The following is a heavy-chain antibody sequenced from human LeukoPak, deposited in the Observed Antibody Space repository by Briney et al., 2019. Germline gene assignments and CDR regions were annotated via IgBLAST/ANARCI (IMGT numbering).Heavy chain of an antibody. CDR2: IRYDGSNK. V-gene: IGHV3-30*02. CDR3: AKDEWVAAAGTALTWYYYGMDV. J-gene: IGHJ6*02. Sequence: GGSLRLSCAASGFTFSSYGMHWVRQAPGKGLEWVAFIRYDGSNKYYADSVKCRFTISRDNSKNTLYLQMNSLRAEDTAVYYCAKDEWVAAAGTALTWYYYGMDVWGQGTTVTVSS. CDR1: GFTFSSYG. D-gene: IGHD6-13*01.